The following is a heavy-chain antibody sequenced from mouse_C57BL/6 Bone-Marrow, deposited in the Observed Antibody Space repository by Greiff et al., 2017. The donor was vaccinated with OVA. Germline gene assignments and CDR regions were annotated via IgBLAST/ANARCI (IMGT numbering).Heavy chain of an antibody. J-gene: IGHJ4*01. CDR1: GFTFSNYW. CDR3: TGGTFCYYGSSPNAMDY. CDR2: IRLKSDNYAT. D-gene: IGHD1-1*01. Sequence: EVKLQESGGGLVQPGGSMKLSCVASGFTFSNYWMNWVRQSPEKGLEWVAQIRLKSDNYATHYAESVKGRFTISRDDSKSSVYLQMNNLRAEDTGIYYCTGGTFCYYGSSPNAMDYWGQGTSVTVSS. V-gene: IGHV6-3*01.